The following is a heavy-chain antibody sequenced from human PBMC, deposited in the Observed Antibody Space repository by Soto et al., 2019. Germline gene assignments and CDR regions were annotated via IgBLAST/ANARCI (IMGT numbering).Heavy chain of an antibody. CDR2: ISSSSSYI. Sequence: GGSLRLSCAASGFTFSSYSMNWVRQAPGKGLEWVSSISSSSSYIYYADSVKGRFTISRDNAKNSLYLQMNSLRAEDTAVYYCARAVGYCTNGVCYTEGAFDIWGQGTMVTVSS. CDR3: ARAVGYCTNGVCYTEGAFDI. J-gene: IGHJ3*02. CDR1: GFTFSSYS. V-gene: IGHV3-21*01. D-gene: IGHD2-8*01.